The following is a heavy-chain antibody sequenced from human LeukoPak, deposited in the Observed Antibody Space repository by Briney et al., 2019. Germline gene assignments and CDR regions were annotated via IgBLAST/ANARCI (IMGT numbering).Heavy chain of an antibody. CDR1: GSSVSNNY. CDR3: VRSPGSLFDY. CDR2: IYSGGTT. J-gene: IGHJ4*02. V-gene: IGHV3-53*01. Sequence: PGGSLRLSCAASGSSVSNNYMTWVRQAPGKGLEWVSNIYSGGTTFYADPVKGRFTISRDNSKNTLYLQMNNVRAEDTALYYCVRSPGSLFDYWGQGTLVTVSS.